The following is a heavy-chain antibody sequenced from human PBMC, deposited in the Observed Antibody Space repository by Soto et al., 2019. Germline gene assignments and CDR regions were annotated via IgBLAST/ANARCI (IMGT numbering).Heavy chain of an antibody. Sequence: QVQLVESGGGVVQPGRSLRLSCAASGFTFSSYAMHWVRQAPGKGLEWVAVISYDGSNKYYADSVKGRFTISRDNSKNTLYLQMNSLRAEDTAVYYCARDPYCTNGVCYTYGMDVW. J-gene: IGHJ6*01. CDR3: ARDPYCTNGVCYTYGMDV. D-gene: IGHD2-8*01. V-gene: IGHV3-30-3*01. CDR2: ISYDGSNK. CDR1: GFTFSSYA.